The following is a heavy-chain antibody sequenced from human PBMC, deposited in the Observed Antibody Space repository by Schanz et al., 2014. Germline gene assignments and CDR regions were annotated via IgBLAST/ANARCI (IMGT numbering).Heavy chain of an antibody. CDR1: GGSVSSGGDY. CDR3: ARERSHGDCAGDI. V-gene: IGHV4-31*03. Sequence: QVQLQESGPGLVKPSQTLSLTCTVSGGSVSSGGDYWSWIRQHPGKGLEWIGFISYSGSTYYNPSLKSRVTISVDTSKNQFSLNLSSATAADTAVYYCARERSHGDCAGDIWGQGTMVTVPS. J-gene: IGHJ3*02. D-gene: IGHD4-17*01. CDR2: ISYSGST.